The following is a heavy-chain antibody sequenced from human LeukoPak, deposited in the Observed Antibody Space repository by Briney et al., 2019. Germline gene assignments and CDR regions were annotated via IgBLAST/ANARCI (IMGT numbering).Heavy chain of an antibody. CDR3: ANIVGATTELNWFDP. D-gene: IGHD1-26*01. V-gene: IGHV1-18*01. J-gene: IGHJ5*02. CDR2: ISAYNGNT. Sequence: ASVKVSCKASGYTFTSYDINWVRQATGQGLEWMGWISAYNGNTNYAQKLQGRVTMTTDTSTSTAYMELRSLRSDDTAVYYCANIVGATTELNWFDPWGQGTLVTVSS. CDR1: GYTFTSYD.